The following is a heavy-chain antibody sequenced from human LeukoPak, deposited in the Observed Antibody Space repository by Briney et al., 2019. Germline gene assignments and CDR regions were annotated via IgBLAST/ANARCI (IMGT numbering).Heavy chain of an antibody. J-gene: IGHJ6*02. V-gene: IGHV4-59*08. CDR1: GGSISSYY. D-gene: IGHD3-9*01. CDR2: IYYSGST. Sequence: SETLSLTCTVSGGSISSYYWSWIRQPPGKGLEWIGYIYYSGSTNYNPSLKSRVTISVDTSKNQFSLKLSSVTAADTAVYYCARHPGGYYDILTGYYLMDVWGQGTTVTVPS. CDR3: ARHPGGYYDILTGYYLMDV.